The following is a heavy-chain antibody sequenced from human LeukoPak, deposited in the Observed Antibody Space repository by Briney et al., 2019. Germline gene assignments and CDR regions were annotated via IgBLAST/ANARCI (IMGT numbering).Heavy chain of an antibody. J-gene: IGHJ4*02. CDR2: IYPGDSDT. V-gene: IGHV5-51*01. CDR1: GYSFTSYW. D-gene: IGHD3-9*01. Sequence: GESLKISCKGSGYSFTSYWIGWVRQMPGKGLEWMGIIYPGDSDTRYSPSSQGQVTISADKSISTAYLQWGSLKASDTAMYYCARTPDYDILTGSYDLGYYFDYWGQGTLVTVSS. CDR3: ARTPDYDILTGSYDLGYYFDY.